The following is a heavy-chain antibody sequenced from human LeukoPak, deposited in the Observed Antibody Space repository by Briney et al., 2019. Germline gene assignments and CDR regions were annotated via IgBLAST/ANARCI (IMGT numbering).Heavy chain of an antibody. CDR1: GGSISSYY. Sequence: PSETLSLTCTVSGGSISSYYWSWIRQPPGKGLEWIGYIYYSGSTNYNPSLKSRVTISVDTSKNQFSLKLSSVTAADTAVYYCAGTLDWSFDYWGQGTLVTVSS. D-gene: IGHD3/OR15-3a*01. CDR3: AGTLDWSFDY. J-gene: IGHJ4*02. CDR2: IYYSGST. V-gene: IGHV4-59*01.